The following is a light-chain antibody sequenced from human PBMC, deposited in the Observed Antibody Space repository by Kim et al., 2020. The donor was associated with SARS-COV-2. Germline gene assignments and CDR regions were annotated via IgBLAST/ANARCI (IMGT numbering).Light chain of an antibody. CDR2: ANT. V-gene: IGLV1-47*01. CDR3: AAWDDRLSGYV. CDR1: RFNIGKNY. Sequence: QSVLTQPPSASGTPGQRITISCSGSRFNIGKNYVYWFQLLPGAAPRLLIYANTQRPSGVPDRFSGSKSGTSGYLAISGLRSEDEADYYCAAWDDRLSGYVFASGTKVTVL. J-gene: IGLJ1*01.